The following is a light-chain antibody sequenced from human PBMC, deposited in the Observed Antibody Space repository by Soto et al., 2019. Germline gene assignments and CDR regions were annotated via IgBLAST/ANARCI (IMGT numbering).Light chain of an antibody. Sequence: QSVLTQPASVSGSPGQSITISCTGTSSVVGSYNLVSWYQQHPGKAPKLMIYEVSKRPSGVSNRFSGSKSGNTASLTISGLQADDEADYYCCSYAGSSTYVFGTGNNVTV. J-gene: IGLJ1*01. V-gene: IGLV2-23*02. CDR1: SSVVGSYNL. CDR3: CSYAGSSTYV. CDR2: EVS.